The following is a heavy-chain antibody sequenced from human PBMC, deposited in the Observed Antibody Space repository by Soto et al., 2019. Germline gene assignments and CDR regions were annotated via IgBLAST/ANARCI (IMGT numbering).Heavy chain of an antibody. D-gene: IGHD3-10*01. J-gene: IGHJ6*02. Sequence: GGSLRLSCAASGFTFSSYAMHWVRQAPGKGLEWVAVISYDGRNKYYADSVKGRFTISRDNSKNTLYLQMNSLRAEDTAVYYCSRERECGESPPTYGMDVWGQGTTVTVSS. V-gene: IGHV3-30-3*01. CDR3: SRERECGESPPTYGMDV. CDR2: ISYDGRNK. CDR1: GFTFSSYA.